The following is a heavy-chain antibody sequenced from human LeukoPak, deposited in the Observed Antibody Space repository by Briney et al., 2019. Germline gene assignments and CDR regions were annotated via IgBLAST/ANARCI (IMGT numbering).Heavy chain of an antibody. J-gene: IGHJ3*02. V-gene: IGHV3-73*01. Sequence: GGSLRLSCAASGFTFSGSAMHWVRQASGKGLEWVGRIRSKANGYTTAYGASVKGRFTISRDDSQRATYVQMDSLKIEDTAVYYCTRLAGGDAFDIWGPGTMVTVSS. D-gene: IGHD2-15*01. CDR1: GFTFSGSA. CDR2: IRSKANGYTT. CDR3: TRLAGGDAFDI.